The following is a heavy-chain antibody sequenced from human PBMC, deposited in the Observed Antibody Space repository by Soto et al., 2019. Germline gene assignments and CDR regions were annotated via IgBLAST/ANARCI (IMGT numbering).Heavy chain of an antibody. CDR2: IYPGDSDT. V-gene: IGHV5-51*01. CDR1: GYSFTSYW. J-gene: IGHJ3*02. Sequence: GESLKISCKGSGYSFTSYWIGWVRQMPGKGLEWMGIIYPGDSDTRYSPSFQGQVTISADKSISTAYLQWSSLKASDTAMYYCARHPADDYIWGSYRLAAFDIWGQGTMVTVS. D-gene: IGHD3-16*02. CDR3: ARHPADDYIWGSYRLAAFDI.